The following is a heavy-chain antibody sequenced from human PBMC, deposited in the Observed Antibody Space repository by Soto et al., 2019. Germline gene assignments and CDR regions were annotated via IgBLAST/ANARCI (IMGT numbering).Heavy chain of an antibody. J-gene: IGHJ4*02. CDR3: AKGDYGDYVFDY. CDR1: GFTFSSYA. Sequence: PGGSLRLSCAASGFTFSSYAISWVRQAPGKGLEWVSAISGSGGSTYYADSVKGRFTISRDNSKNTLYLQMNSPRAEDTALYYWAKGDYGDYVFDYWGQGTRVTVSS. V-gene: IGHV3-23*01. CDR2: ISGSGGST. D-gene: IGHD4-17*01.